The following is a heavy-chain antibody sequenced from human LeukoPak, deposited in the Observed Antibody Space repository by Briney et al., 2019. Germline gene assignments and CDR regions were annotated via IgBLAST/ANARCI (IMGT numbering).Heavy chain of an antibody. J-gene: IGHJ4*02. D-gene: IGHD3-3*01. CDR3: AKAQGGYYTNFDY. Sequence: GGSLRLSCAASGFTFDDYAMHWVRQAPGKGLEWVSGISWNSGTIGYADSVKGRFTISRDNAKNSLYLQMNSLRAEDTALYYCAKAQGGYYTNFDYWGQGTLVTVSS. CDR2: ISWNSGTI. V-gene: IGHV3-9*01. CDR1: GFTFDDYA.